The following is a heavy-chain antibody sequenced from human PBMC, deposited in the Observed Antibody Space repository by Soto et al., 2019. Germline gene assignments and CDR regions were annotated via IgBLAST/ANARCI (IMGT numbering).Heavy chain of an antibody. CDR3: ARDNGYSYGYTLDH. D-gene: IGHD5-18*01. CDR2: IYYSGST. CDR1: GGSISSYY. J-gene: IGHJ4*02. Sequence: SETLSLNCTVSGGSISSYYLSWTRQPPGKGLEWIGYIYYSGSTTYNPSLKSRVTISVDTSKNQFSLKLSSVTAADTAVYYCARDNGYSYGYTLDHWGQGTLVTVS. V-gene: IGHV4-59*01.